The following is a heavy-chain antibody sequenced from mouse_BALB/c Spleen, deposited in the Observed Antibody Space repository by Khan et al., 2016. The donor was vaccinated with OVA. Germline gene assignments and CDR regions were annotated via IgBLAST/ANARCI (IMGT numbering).Heavy chain of an antibody. J-gene: IGHJ1*01. V-gene: IGHV9-1*02. CDR2: INTYTGEP. CDR1: GFTFTNYG. CDR3: ARIYSYWYSDF. Sequence: QIQLVQSGPELKKPGETVKISCKASGFTFTNYGMNWVKQAPGKGLKWMGWINTYTGEPTYGDDFKGRFALSLETSASTAYLQINNLINEDMATYFCARIYSYWYSDFWGAGTTVTVAS. D-gene: IGHD2-3*01.